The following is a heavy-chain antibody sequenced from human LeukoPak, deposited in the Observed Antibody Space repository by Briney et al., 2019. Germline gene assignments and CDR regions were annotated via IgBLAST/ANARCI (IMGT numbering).Heavy chain of an antibody. CDR1: GGTFSGYA. D-gene: IGHD3-9*01. Sequence: ASVKVSCKASGGTFSGYAISWVRQAPGQGLEWMGGIIPIFGTANYAQKFQGRVTITADESTSTAYMELSSLRSEDTAVYYCARAPYDILTVHEYYYYGMDVWGKGTTVTVSS. CDR2: IIPIFGTA. J-gene: IGHJ6*04. V-gene: IGHV1-69*13. CDR3: ARAPYDILTVHEYYYYGMDV.